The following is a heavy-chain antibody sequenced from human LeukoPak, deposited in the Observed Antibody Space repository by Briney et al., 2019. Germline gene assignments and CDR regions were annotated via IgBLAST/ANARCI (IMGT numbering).Heavy chain of an antibody. CDR1: GFIFSSYW. V-gene: IGHV3-74*01. J-gene: IGHJ3*02. D-gene: IGHD6-13*01. CDR2: TNADGSST. Sequence: GGSLRLSCAASGFIFSSYWMHWVRQAPGRGLVWVSRTNADGSSTRYADSVKSRFTISRDNAKNTLYLQMNSLRAEDTAVYYCAREKPIAGDAFDIWGQGTMVTVSS. CDR3: AREKPIAGDAFDI.